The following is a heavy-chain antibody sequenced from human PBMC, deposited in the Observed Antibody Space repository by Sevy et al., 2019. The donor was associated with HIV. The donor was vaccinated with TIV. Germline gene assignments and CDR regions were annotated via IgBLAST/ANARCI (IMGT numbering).Heavy chain of an antibody. V-gene: IGHV3-23*01. J-gene: IGHJ6*02. CDR2: ISGSGGST. CDR3: AMGGASTGYYYYGMGV. Sequence: GGSLRLSCAASGFTFSSYAMSWVRQAPGKGLEWVSAISGSGGSTYYADSVKGRFTISRDNSKNTLYLQMNSLRAEDTAVYYCAMGGASTGYYYYGMGVWGQGTTVTGSS. CDR1: GFTFSSYA. D-gene: IGHD1-26*01.